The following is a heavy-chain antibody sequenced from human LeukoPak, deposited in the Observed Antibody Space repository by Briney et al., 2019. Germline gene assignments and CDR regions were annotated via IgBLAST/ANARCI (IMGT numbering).Heavy chain of an antibody. CDR2: IYTSGST. D-gene: IGHD2-2*02. V-gene: IGHV4-61*02. CDR3: ARVVPAAIRGPYYYYYYMDV. J-gene: IGHJ6*03. CDR1: GGSISSGSYY. Sequence: PSETLSLTCIVSGGSISSGSYYCRWLRQPAGTGLEWLGRIYTSGSTNYNPSLKSRVTISVDTSKNQFSLKLSSVTAADTAVYYCARVVPAAIRGPYYYYYYMDVWGKGTTVTVSS.